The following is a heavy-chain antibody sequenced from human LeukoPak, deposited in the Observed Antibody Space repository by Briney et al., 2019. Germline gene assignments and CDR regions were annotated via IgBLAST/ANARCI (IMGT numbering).Heavy chain of an antibody. J-gene: IGHJ4*02. V-gene: IGHV4-4*02. Sequence: SETLSLTCGVSGGSITNTNYWTWVRQPPGKGLEWIGEVNLQGSTNYNPSLMGQVAISVDTSENHISLQLTSVTAADTAVYYCAREGGPYRPLDYSGQGTLVTVSS. CDR2: VNLQGST. CDR1: GGSITNTNY. CDR3: AREGGPYRPLDY.